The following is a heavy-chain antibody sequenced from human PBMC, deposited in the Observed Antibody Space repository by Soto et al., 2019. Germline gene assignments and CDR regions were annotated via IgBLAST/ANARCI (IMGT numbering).Heavy chain of an antibody. D-gene: IGHD1-26*01. V-gene: IGHV3-30*18. CDR1: GFTFSSYG. CDR3: AKDPQWELGSHFDY. Sequence: QVQLVESGGGVVQPGRSLRLSCAASGFTFSSYGMHWVRQAPGKGLEWVAVISYDGSNKYYADSVKGRFTISRDNSKNTLYLQMNSLRAEDTAVYYCAKDPQWELGSHFDYWGQGTLVTVSS. CDR2: ISYDGSNK. J-gene: IGHJ4*02.